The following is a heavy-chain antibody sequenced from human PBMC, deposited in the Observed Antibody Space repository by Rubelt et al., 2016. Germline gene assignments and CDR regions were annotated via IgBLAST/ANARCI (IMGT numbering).Heavy chain of an antibody. V-gene: IGHV2-5*02. CDR1: GFSLSTSGVG. CDR2: IYWDVDK. Sequence: QITLKESGPTLVKPTQTLTLTCTFSGFSLSTSGVGVGWIRQPPGTALDWLALIYWDVDKRYSPSLKSRRRITKDTSKNQVVLTMTNMDPVDTATYYCAHDAAVAGYFDYWGQGTLVTVSS. J-gene: IGHJ4*02. D-gene: IGHD6-19*01. CDR3: AHDAAVAGYFDY.